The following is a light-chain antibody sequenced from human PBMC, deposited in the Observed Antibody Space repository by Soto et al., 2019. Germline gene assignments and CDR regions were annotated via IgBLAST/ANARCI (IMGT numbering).Light chain of an antibody. CDR2: WAS. CDR3: QQYESTPPT. Sequence: DIVMTQSPDSLAVSLGERATINCKSSQSVLYSSNNKNYLAWYQQRLGQPPKLLIYWASTRESGVPDRFSGSGSGTDFTLPITSLQAEDVAVYYCQQYESTPPTFGQGTKLEIK. V-gene: IGKV4-1*01. CDR1: QSVLYSSNNKNY. J-gene: IGKJ2*01.